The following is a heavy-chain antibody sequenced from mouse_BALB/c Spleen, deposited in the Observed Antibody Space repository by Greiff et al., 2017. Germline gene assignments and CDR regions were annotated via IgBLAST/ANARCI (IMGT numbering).Heavy chain of an antibody. Sequence: EVQGVESGGGLVQPGGSMKLSCVASGFTFSNYWMNWVRQSPEKGLEWVAEIRLKSNNYATHYAESVKGRFTISRDDSKSSVYLQMNNLRAEDTGIYYCTRDYGYDGGVFDYWGQGTTLTVSS. V-gene: IGHV6-6*02. CDR3: TRDYGYDGGVFDY. CDR2: IRLKSNNYAT. CDR1: GFTFSNYW. D-gene: IGHD2-2*01. J-gene: IGHJ2*01.